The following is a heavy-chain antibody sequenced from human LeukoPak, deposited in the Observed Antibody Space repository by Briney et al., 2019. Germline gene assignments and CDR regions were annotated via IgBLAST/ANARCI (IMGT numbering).Heavy chain of an antibody. CDR1: GGSFSGYY. CDR3: ASVAWKGFDY. Sequence: SETLSLTCAVYGGSFSGYYWSWIRQPPGKGLEWIGEINHSGSTNYNPSLKSRVTISVDTSKNQFSLKLSSVTAADTAVYYCASVAWKGFDYWGQGTLVTVSS. J-gene: IGHJ4*02. V-gene: IGHV4-34*01. D-gene: IGHD1-1*01. CDR2: INHSGST.